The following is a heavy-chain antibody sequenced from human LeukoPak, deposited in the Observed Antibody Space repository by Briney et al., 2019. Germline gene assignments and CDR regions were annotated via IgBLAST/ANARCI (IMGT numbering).Heavy chain of an antibody. V-gene: IGHV3-21*01. CDR3: ARGSSSSWYGAFDI. D-gene: IGHD6-13*01. Sequence: PGGSLRLSCAASGFTFSSYSMNWVRRAPGKGLEWVSSISSSSSYIYYADSVKGRFTISRDNAKNSLYLQMNSLRAEDTAVYYCARGSSSSWYGAFDIWGQGTMVTVSS. CDR1: GFTFSSYS. CDR2: ISSSSSYI. J-gene: IGHJ3*02.